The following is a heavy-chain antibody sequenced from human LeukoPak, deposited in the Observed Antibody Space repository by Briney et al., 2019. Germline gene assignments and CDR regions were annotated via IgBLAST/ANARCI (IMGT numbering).Heavy chain of an antibody. CDR3: ARRVFGGNCYYDY. Sequence: PGGSLRLSCAASGFTFSDHYMDWVRQAPAKGLEWVGRIRNKANSYTTDYAASVKGRFTISRDDSKNSLYLQMNSLKTEDTAVYYCARRVFGGNCYYDYWGQGALVTVSS. D-gene: IGHD4-23*01. CDR1: GFTFSDHY. CDR2: IRNKANSYTT. J-gene: IGHJ4*02. V-gene: IGHV3-72*01.